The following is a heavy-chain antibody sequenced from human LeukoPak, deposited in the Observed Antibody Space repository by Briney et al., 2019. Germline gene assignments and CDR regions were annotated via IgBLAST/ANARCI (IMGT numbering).Heavy chain of an antibody. CDR3: ARIMEYCSSTSCYYGMDV. J-gene: IGHJ6*02. CDR2: IIPLFRTA. D-gene: IGHD2-2*01. Sequence: GASVKVSCKASGYTFTSYAINWVRQAPGQGLEWMGGIIPLFRTANYAQNFQGRVTITADESTRTAYMELSSLRSEDTAVYYCARIMEYCSSTSCYYGMDVWGQGTTVTVSS. CDR1: GYTFTSYA. V-gene: IGHV1-69*13.